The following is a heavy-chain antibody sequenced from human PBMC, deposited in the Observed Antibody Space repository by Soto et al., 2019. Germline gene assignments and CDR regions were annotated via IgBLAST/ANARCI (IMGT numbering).Heavy chain of an antibody. CDR2: IYYSGST. D-gene: IGHD4-17*01. Sequence: SETLSLTCTVSGGSISSGDYYWSWIRQPPGKGLEWIGYIYYSGSTYYNQSLKSRVTISVDTSKNQFSLKLSSVTAADTAVYYCARDYGDYSYYGMDVWGQGTTVTVSS. CDR1: GGSISSGDYY. CDR3: ARDYGDYSYYGMDV. V-gene: IGHV4-30-4*01. J-gene: IGHJ6*02.